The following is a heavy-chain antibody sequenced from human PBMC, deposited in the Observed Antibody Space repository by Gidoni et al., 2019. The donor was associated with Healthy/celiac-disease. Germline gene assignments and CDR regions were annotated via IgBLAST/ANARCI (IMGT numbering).Heavy chain of an antibody. J-gene: IGHJ4*02. CDR2: ISSNSSTI. D-gene: IGHD2-2*01. CDR3: ARDLDVVVPAAPTGGNY. V-gene: IGHV3-48*02. Sequence: EVQLVESGGGLVQPGGSMRLSCAASGFPFSSYSMNWVRQAPGKGLEWVSYISSNSSTIYYADSVKGRFTISRDNAKNSLYLQMNSLRDEDTAVYYCARDLDVVVPAAPTGGNYWGQGTLVTVSS. CDR1: GFPFSSYS.